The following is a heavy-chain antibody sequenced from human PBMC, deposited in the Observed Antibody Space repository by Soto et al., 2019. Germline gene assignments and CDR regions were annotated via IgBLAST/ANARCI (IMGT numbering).Heavy chain of an antibody. CDR3: ARDLWGYCGTDCYPLDV. J-gene: IGHJ6*02. Sequence: QVRLQESDPGLVKPSETLSLTCTVTGGSISRYYWSWIRQPPGKGLEWIGYLYNAGSTIYNPSLKSRVTISVDMSQNQFSLNLNYVTAADTAVYYCARDLWGYCGTDCYPLDVWGQGTTVTVSS. D-gene: IGHD2-21*02. V-gene: IGHV4-59*01. CDR1: GGSISRYY. CDR2: LYNAGST.